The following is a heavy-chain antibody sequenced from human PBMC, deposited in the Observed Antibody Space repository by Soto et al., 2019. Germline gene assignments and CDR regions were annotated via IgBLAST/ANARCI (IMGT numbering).Heavy chain of an antibody. J-gene: IGHJ4*02. Sequence: GGSLRLSCVGSGFIFDDYAMHWVRQAPGKGLEWVSGINWDSGRIGYADSVKGRFTISRDDSKNSLNLQMNSLKIEDTAVYYCISRDPNYRDTWGQGTLVTVSS. CDR2: INWDSGRI. D-gene: IGHD3-22*01. CDR1: GFIFDDYA. CDR3: ISRDPNYRDT. V-gene: IGHV3-9*01.